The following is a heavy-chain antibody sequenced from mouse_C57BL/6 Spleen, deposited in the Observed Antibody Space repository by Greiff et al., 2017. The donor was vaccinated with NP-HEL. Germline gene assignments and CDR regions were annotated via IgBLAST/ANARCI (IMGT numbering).Heavy chain of an antibody. V-gene: IGHV1-82*01. D-gene: IGHD2-4*01. CDR2: IYPGDGDT. J-gene: IGHJ3*01. CDR3: ANYDYDGSFAY. CDR1: GYAFSSSW. Sequence: QVQLQQSGPELVKPGASVKISCKASGYAFSSSWMNWVKQRPGKGLEWIGRIYPGDGDTNYNGKFKGKATLTADKSSSTAYMQLSSLTSEDSAVYFCANYDYDGSFAYWGQGTLVTVSA.